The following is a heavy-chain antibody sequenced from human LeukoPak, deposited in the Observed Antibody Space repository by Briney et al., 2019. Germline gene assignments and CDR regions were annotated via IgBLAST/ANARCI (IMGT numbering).Heavy chain of an antibody. Sequence: PGGSLRLSCAASGFTFSNAWMSWVRQAPGKGLEWVGRIKSKTDGGXXDYAXPVKGRFTISRDDSKNTLYLQMNSLKTEDTAVYYCTTEMRITMIPNWGQGTLVTVSS. CDR3: TTEMRITMIPN. V-gene: IGHV3-15*01. J-gene: IGHJ4*02. CDR2: IKSKTDGGXX. CDR1: GFTFSNAW. D-gene: IGHD3-22*01.